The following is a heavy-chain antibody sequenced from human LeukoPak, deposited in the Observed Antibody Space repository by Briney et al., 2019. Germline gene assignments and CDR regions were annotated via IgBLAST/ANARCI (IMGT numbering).Heavy chain of an antibody. D-gene: IGHD3-22*01. V-gene: IGHV4-30-4*01. Sequence: PSQTLSLTCTVSGGSISSGDYYWSWIRQPPGKGLEWIGYIYYSGSTYYNPSLKSRVTISVDTSKNQFSLKLSSVTAADTAVYYCARDSYYDSSGPRRAFDIWGQGTMVTVSS. J-gene: IGHJ3*02. CDR3: ARDSYYDSSGPRRAFDI. CDR1: GGSISSGDYY. CDR2: IYYSGST.